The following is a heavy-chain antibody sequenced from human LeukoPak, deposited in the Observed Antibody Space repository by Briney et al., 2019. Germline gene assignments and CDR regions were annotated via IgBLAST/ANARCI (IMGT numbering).Heavy chain of an antibody. V-gene: IGHV1-2*02. J-gene: IGHJ4*02. CDR2: INPNDGST. Sequence: ASVKVSCKVSGNPLSEVSLHWVRQAPGQGLEWMGWINPNDGSTNYAQKFQGRVTMTRDTSISTAYMELSRLRSDDTALYYCAKPAIDHYDSSGYYSSYFFDYWGQGALVTVSS. CDR1: GNPLSEVS. CDR3: AKPAIDHYDSSGYYSSYFFDY. D-gene: IGHD3-22*01.